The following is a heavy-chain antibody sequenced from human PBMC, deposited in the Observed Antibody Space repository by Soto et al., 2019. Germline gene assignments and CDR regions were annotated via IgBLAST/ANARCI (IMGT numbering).Heavy chain of an antibody. V-gene: IGHV4-39*01. CDR1: GGSISSSSYY. J-gene: IGHJ6*03. Sequence: PSETLSLTCTVSGGSISSSSYYWGWIRQPPGKGLEWIGSIYYSGSTYYNPSLKSRVTISVDTSKNQLSLKLSSVTAADTAVYYCARLRMETHYYYYYMDVWGKGTTVTVSS. CDR3: ARLRMETHYYYYYMDV. CDR2: IYYSGST. D-gene: IGHD3-3*01.